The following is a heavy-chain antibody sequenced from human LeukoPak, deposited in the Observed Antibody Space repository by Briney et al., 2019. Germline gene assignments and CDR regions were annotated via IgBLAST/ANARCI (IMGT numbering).Heavy chain of an antibody. CDR2: VNPNSGGT. Sequence: ASVKVSCKASGYTFTGYYMLWVRQAPGQGLEWMGRVNPNSGGTNYARKFQGRVTMTRDTSISTAYMELSRLRSDDTAVYYCASEKLYCGGDCYPTPFDYWGQGTLATVSS. V-gene: IGHV1-2*06. CDR3: ASEKLYCGGDCYPTPFDY. D-gene: IGHD2-21*02. CDR1: GYTFTGYY. J-gene: IGHJ4*02.